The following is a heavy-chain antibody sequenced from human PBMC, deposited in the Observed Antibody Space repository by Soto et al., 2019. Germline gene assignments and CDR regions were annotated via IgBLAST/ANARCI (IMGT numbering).Heavy chain of an antibody. Sequence: SLRLSCAASGFTFSSYWMHWVRQAPGKGLVWVSRINSDGSSTNYADSMKGRFTISRDNAKNTLYLQMNSLRAEDTAVYYCARDSDSRMCREVITDDFDYWGQGTLVTVSS. CDR3: ARDSDSRMCREVITDDFDY. D-gene: IGHD3-22*01. J-gene: IGHJ4*02. V-gene: IGHV3-74*01. CDR1: GFTFSSYW. CDR2: INSDGSST.